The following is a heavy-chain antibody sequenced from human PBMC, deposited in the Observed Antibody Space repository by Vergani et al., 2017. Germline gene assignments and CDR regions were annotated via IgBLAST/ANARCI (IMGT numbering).Heavy chain of an antibody. D-gene: IGHD2-2*01. Sequence: VQLAESGGGVVQPGRSLRLSCAASGFTFDDYGMSWVRQAPGKGLEWVSGINWDGGSTGYADSVKGRFTISRDNAKNSLYLQMNSLRVEDTALYYCGMYCTSTSCGTHPRVHNYAMDVWGQGTTVTVSS. CDR3: GMYCTSTSCGTHPRVHNYAMDV. CDR1: GFTFDDYG. V-gene: IGHV3-20*04. CDR2: INWDGGST. J-gene: IGHJ6*02.